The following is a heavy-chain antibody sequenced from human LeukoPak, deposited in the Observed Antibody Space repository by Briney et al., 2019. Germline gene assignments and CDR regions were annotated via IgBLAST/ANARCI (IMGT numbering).Heavy chain of an antibody. CDR3: ARGRNYDYVWGSYRCGYFDY. D-gene: IGHD3-16*02. J-gene: IGHJ4*02. CDR1: GDSVSSNSAA. Sequence: SQTLSLTCAISGDSVSSNSAAWNWIRQSPSRDLEWLGRTYYRSKWYNDYAVSVKSRITINPDTSKNQFSLQLNSVTPEDTAVYYCARGRNYDYVWGSYRCGYFDYWGQGTLVTVSS. V-gene: IGHV6-1*01. CDR2: TYYRSKWYN.